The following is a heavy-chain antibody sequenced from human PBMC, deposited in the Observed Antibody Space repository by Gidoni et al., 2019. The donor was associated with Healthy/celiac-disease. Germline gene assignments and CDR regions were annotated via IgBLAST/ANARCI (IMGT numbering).Heavy chain of an antibody. CDR2: ISGSGGST. V-gene: IGHV3-23*01. CDR1: GFTFGSYA. D-gene: IGHD3-22*01. J-gene: IGHJ4*02. Sequence: EVQLLESGGGLVQPGGSLRLSCAASGFTFGSYAMSWVHQAPGRGLGWVSAISGSGGSTYYADSVKGRFTISRDNSKNTLYLQMNSLRAEDTAVYYCAKGPGSFSSGYYYHWGQGTLVTVSS. CDR3: AKGPGSFSSGYYYH.